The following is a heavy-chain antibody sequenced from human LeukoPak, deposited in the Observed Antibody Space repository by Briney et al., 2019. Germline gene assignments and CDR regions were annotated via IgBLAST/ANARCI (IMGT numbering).Heavy chain of an antibody. J-gene: IGHJ4*02. Sequence: GGSLRLSCSASGFTFSDAWMSWVRQVPGKGLEWVGHIKSKTNAGTTDYAAPVKGRFTISKDDSKNTLYLQMNNLKTEDAAVYYCATYGSGRKFDYWGQGTLVTVSS. CDR3: ATYGSGRKFDY. V-gene: IGHV3-15*01. D-gene: IGHD3-10*01. CDR2: IKSKTNAGTT. CDR1: GFTFSDAW.